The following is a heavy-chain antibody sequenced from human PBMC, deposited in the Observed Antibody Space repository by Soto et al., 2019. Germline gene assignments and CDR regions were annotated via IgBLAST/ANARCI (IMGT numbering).Heavy chain of an antibody. Sequence: EVQLLESGGGLVQPGGSLRLSCAASGFTFSSYAMRWVRQAPGKGLEWVSAISGSGGSTYYADSVKGRFTISRDNSKNTLYLQMNSLRAADTAVYYCARRGSGSYYDYWGQGTLVIVSS. CDR2: ISGSGGST. CDR3: ARRGSGSYYDY. D-gene: IGHD1-26*01. J-gene: IGHJ4*02. V-gene: IGHV3-23*01. CDR1: GFTFSSYA.